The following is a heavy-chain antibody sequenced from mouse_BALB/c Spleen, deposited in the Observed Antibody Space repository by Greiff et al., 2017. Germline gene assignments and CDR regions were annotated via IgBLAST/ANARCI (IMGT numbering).Heavy chain of an antibody. Sequence: EVKLVESGGGLVQPGGSLKLSCAASGFTFSSYGMSSVRQTPDKRLELVATINSNGGSTYYPDSVKGRFTISRDNAKNTLYLQMSSLKSEDTAMYYCARDRGAATSFAYWGQGTLVTVSA. V-gene: IGHV5-6-3*01. CDR3: ARDRGAATSFAY. CDR1: GFTFSSYG. D-gene: IGHD1-2*01. CDR2: INSNGGST. J-gene: IGHJ3*01.